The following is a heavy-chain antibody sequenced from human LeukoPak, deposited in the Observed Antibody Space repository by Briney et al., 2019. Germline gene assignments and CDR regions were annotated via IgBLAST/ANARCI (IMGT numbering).Heavy chain of an antibody. V-gene: IGHV1-8*03. CDR3: ARMDGLCSGGSCPNWFDP. J-gene: IGHJ5*01. Sequence: EASVKVSCKASGYTFTSYDINWVRQATGQGLEWMGWMNPNSGNTGYAQKFQGRVTITRNTSISTAYMELSSLRSEDTAVYYCARMDGLCSGGSCPNWFDPWGQGTLVTVSS. D-gene: IGHD2-15*01. CDR1: GYTFTSYD. CDR2: MNPNSGNT.